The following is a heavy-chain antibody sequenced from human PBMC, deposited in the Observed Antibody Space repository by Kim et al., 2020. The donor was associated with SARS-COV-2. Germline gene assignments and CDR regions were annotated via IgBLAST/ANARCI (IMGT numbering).Heavy chain of an antibody. V-gene: IGHV3-53*01. CDR1: GFTVSSNY. D-gene: IGHD6-13*01. Sequence: GGSLRLSCAASGFTVSSNYMSWVRQAPGKGLEWVSVIYSGGSTYYADSVKGRFTISRDNSKNTLYLQMNSLRAEDTAVYYCATTEPEPIAADPFYYYGMDVWGQGTTVTVSS. CDR3: ATTEPEPIAADPFYYYGMDV. CDR2: IYSGGST. J-gene: IGHJ6*02.